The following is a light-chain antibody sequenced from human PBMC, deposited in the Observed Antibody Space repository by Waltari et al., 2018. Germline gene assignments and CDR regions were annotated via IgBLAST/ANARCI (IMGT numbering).Light chain of an antibody. Sequence: QLILTQSPSASASLGASVKLSCTLSSGHSNDALAWLQRQPEKGPRYLMKVNSDGSYIKGDGIPDRFSGSSSGADRYLTISSLQSEDEADYYCETGGFGIWRFGGGTKLTVL. CDR2: VNSDGSY. J-gene: IGLJ2*01. CDR3: ETGGFGIWR. V-gene: IGLV4-69*01. CDR1: SGHSNDA.